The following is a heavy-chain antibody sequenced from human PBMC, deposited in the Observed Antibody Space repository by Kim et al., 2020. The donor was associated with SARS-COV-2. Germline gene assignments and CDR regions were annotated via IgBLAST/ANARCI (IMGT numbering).Heavy chain of an antibody. V-gene: IGHV3-23*01. CDR2: ISGSGGST. CDR1: GFTFSSYA. D-gene: IGHD3-10*01. Sequence: GGSLRLSCAASGFTFSSYAMSWVRQAPGKGLEWVSAISGSGGSTYYADSVKGRFTISRDNSKNTLYLQMNSLRAEDTAVYYCAFGITMVRGALDYWGQGTLVTVSS. CDR3: AFGITMVRGALDY. J-gene: IGHJ4*02.